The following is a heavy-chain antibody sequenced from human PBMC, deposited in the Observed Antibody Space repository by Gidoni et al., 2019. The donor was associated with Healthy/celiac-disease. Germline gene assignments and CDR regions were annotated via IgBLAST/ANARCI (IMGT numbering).Heavy chain of an antibody. D-gene: IGHD3-10*01. CDR2: IYYSGST. CDR1: GGSISSYY. V-gene: IGHV4-59*01. CDR3: ARDRGWLDP. Sequence: QVQLQESGPGLVKPSETLSLTCTVSGGSISSYYWSWIRQPPGKGLEWIGYIYYSGSTNYNPSLKSRVTISVDTSKNQFSLKLSSVTAADTAVYYCARDRGWLDPWGQGTLVTVSS. J-gene: IGHJ5*02.